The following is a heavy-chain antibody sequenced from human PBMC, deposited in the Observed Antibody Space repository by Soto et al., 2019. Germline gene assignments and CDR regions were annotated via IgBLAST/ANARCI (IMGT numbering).Heavy chain of an antibody. CDR2: IYYSGST. CDR3: AGGLDIVVVPAATSRHNWFDP. Sequence: SETLSLTCTVSGGSISSGGYYWSWIRQHPGKGLEWIGYIYYSGSTYYNPSLKSRVTISVDTSKNQFSLKLSSVTAADTDGYYCAGGLDIVVVPAATSRHNWFDPWGQGTLVTVSS. V-gene: IGHV4-31*03. J-gene: IGHJ5*02. D-gene: IGHD2-2*01. CDR1: GGSISSGGYY.